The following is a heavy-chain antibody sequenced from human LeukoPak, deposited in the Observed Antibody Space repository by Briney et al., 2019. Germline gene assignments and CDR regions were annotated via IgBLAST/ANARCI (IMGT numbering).Heavy chain of an antibody. D-gene: IGHD3-22*01. CDR2: IIPILGTA. V-gene: IGHV1-69*05. Sequence: GASVKVSCKASGGTFSSYAISWVRQAPGQGLEWMGGIIPILGTANYAQKFQGRVTITTDESTSTAYMELSSLRSEDTAVYYCAREGPYYYDSSGYYLELPRFDPWGQGTLVTVSS. J-gene: IGHJ5*02. CDR3: AREGPYYYDSSGYYLELPRFDP. CDR1: GGTFSSYA.